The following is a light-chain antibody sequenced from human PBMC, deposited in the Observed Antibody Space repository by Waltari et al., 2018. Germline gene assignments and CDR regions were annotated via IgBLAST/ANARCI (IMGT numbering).Light chain of an antibody. Sequence: DIVMTQSPDSLAESLGERATIHCKSSPSVLYRSNNKNCLAWYQQKPGQSPKLLIYWTSTRESGVPDRFSGGGSGTDFTLTISSLQAEDVAVYYCQQYYTTPPTFGGGTKVEIK. CDR1: PSVLYRSNNKNC. CDR2: WTS. J-gene: IGKJ4*01. CDR3: QQYYTTPPT. V-gene: IGKV4-1*01.